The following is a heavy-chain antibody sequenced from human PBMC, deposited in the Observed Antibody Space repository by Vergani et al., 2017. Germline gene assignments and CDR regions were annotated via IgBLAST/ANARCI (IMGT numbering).Heavy chain of an antibody. CDR2: INYSGST. CDR1: GGPFSGYY. J-gene: IGHJ6*02. CDR3: ARELSDYYGSGSDDYNPYYYEGMDV. D-gene: IGHD3-10*01. V-gene: IGHV4-34*01. Sequence: QVQLQQWGAGLLKPSETLSLTCAVYGGPFSGYYWSWIRQPPGKGLEWIGEINYSGSTNYNPSLKSRVTISVDTSKNQFSLKHSSVTAADTAVYFCARELSDYYGSGSDDYNPYYYEGMDVWGPGTTVTVSS.